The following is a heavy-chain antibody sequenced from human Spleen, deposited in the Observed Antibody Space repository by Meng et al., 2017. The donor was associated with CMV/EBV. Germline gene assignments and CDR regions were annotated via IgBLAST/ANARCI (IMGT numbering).Heavy chain of an antibody. V-gene: IGHV3-23*01. J-gene: IGHJ6*02. Sequence: GGSLRLSCAASGFTFPGYAMSWVRQAPGKGLEWVSTITSSGGSTYYVDSVKGRFTISRDNAKNSLYLQMNSLRVEDTAFYYCARGDCGTTRCHTPLYHGMDVWGQGTTVTVSS. CDR2: ITSSGGST. CDR3: ARGDCGTTRCHTPLYHGMDV. CDR1: GFTFPGYA. D-gene: IGHD2-2*02.